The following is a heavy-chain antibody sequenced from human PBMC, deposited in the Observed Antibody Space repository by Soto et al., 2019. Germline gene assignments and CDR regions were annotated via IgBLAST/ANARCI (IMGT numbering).Heavy chain of an antibody. J-gene: IGHJ6*02. CDR2: ISGDGGST. CDR1: GFTFSSYA. Sequence: GGSLRLSCAASGFTFSSYAMSWVRQAPGKGLEWVSAISGDGGSTYYADSVKGRFTISRDNSKNTLYLQMNSLRAEDTAVYYCAKRTTIFGVVIQDYYYYGMDVWGQGTTVTVSS. V-gene: IGHV3-23*01. CDR3: AKRTTIFGVVIQDYYYYGMDV. D-gene: IGHD3-3*01.